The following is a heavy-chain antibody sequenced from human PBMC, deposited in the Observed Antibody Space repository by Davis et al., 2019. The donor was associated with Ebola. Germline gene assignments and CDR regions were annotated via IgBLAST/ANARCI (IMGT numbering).Heavy chain of an antibody. CDR1: GGSISSYY. CDR2: IYYSGTT. CDR3: AMGSQWLGPDY. J-gene: IGHJ4*02. D-gene: IGHD6-19*01. V-gene: IGHV4-59*01. Sequence: MPSETLSLTCTLSGGSISSYYWSWIRQPPGKGLEWVGYIYYSGTTHYNPSLRGRVTISVDTSKKHFSLKLGSVTAADTAVYYWAMGSQWLGPDYWGQGTLVTVSS.